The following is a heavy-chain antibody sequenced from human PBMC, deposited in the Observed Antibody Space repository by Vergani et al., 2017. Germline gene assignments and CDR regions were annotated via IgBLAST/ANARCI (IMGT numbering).Heavy chain of an antibody. D-gene: IGHD5-12*01. CDR1: GGSVSSGSYY. V-gene: IGHV4-61*01. Sequence: QLQLQESGPGLVKPSETLSLTCTVSGGSVSSGSYYWSWIRQPPGKGLEWIGYIYYSGSTNYNPSLKSRVTISVDTSKNQFSLKLSSVTAADTAVYYCARLGTIYSGYPNQRPNYGMDVWGQGTTVTVSS. CDR3: ARLGTIYSGYPNQRPNYGMDV. J-gene: IGHJ6*02. CDR2: IYYSGST.